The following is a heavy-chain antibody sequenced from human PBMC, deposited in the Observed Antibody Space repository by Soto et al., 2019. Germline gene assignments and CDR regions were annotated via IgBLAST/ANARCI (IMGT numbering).Heavy chain of an antibody. D-gene: IGHD4-17*01. V-gene: IGHV4-31*03. CDR2: IYYSGTT. CDR1: GGSISTGGSY. Sequence: SETLSLTCTVSGGSISTGGSYWSWIRQHPGKGLEWIGHIYYSGTTSYNPSLKSRVAISINTTNNQFSLKLSSVTAADTAVYYCARDDYGGNSGAFDIWGQGTMVTVS. J-gene: IGHJ3*02. CDR3: ARDDYGGNSGAFDI.